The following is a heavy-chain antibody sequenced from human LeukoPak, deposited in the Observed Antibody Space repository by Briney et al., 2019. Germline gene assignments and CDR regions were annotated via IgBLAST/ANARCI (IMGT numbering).Heavy chain of an antibody. CDR3: ARDSYYDNSGEGAFDI. CDR2: IYQSGST. CDR1: GGSVSTIGYS. D-gene: IGHD3-22*01. V-gene: IGHV4-30-2*01. Sequence: TLSLTCGVSGGSVSTIGYSWSWIRQPPGKGLEWIGYIYQSGSTSYNPSLQSRVTISIDKSKNQFSLKLSSVTAADTAVYYCARDSYYDNSGEGAFDIWGQGTLVTVSS. J-gene: IGHJ3*02.